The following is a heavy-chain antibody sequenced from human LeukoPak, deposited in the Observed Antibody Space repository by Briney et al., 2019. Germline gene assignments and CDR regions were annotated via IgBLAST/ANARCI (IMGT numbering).Heavy chain of an antibody. CDR3: TTDRRDGYNLFDY. CDR2: IKSKTDGGTT. CDR1: GFTFSSYA. Sequence: GGSLRLSCAASGFTFSSYAMSWVRQAPGKGLEWVGRIKSKTDGGTTDYAAPVKGRFTISRDDSKNTLYLQMNSLKTEDTAVYYCTTDRRDGYNLFDYWGQGTLVTVSS. J-gene: IGHJ4*02. D-gene: IGHD5-24*01. V-gene: IGHV3-15*01.